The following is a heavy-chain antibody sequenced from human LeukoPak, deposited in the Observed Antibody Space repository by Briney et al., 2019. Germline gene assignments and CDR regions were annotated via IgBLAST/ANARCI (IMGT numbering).Heavy chain of an antibody. V-gene: IGHV3-23*01. Sequence: GGSLRLSCVGSGFTFRSHAMSWVRQAPEKGLEFVSGIYENGGTTYYADSVKGRFSISRDNSKNTLYLQMNSLRAEDTALYYCAKAAAAPGFDFWGQGTLVTVSS. J-gene: IGHJ4*02. D-gene: IGHD6-13*01. CDR3: AKAAAAPGFDF. CDR2: IYENGGTT. CDR1: GFTFRSHA.